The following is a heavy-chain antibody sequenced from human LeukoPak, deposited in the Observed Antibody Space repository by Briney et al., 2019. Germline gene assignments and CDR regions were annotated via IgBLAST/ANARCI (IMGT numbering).Heavy chain of an antibody. CDR3: ARGSDIVVVPAALQTLDY. D-gene: IGHD2-2*01. CDR2: ISYHGRDT. J-gene: IGHJ4*02. V-gene: IGHV3-30*01. Sequence: ISYHGRDTYYADSVKGRFTISRDNSKNTLYLQLNSLRSDDTAVYYCARGSDIVVVPAALQTLDYWGQGTLVTVSS.